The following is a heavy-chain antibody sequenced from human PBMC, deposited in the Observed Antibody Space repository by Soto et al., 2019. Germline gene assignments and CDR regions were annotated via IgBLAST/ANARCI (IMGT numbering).Heavy chain of an antibody. CDR2: ISYDGSNK. Sequence: QVQLVESGGGVVQPGRSLRLSCAASGFTFSSYAMHWVRQAPGKGLEWVAVISYDGSNKYYADSVKGRFTISRDNSKNTLYLQMNSLRAEDTAVYYCARDYYDILTGTYNWFDPWGQGTLVTVSS. CDR3: ARDYYDILTGTYNWFDP. J-gene: IGHJ5*02. D-gene: IGHD3-9*01. CDR1: GFTFSSYA. V-gene: IGHV3-30-3*01.